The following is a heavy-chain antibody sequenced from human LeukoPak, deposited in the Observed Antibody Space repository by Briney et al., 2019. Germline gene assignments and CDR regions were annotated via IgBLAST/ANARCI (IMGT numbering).Heavy chain of an antibody. J-gene: IGHJ4*02. CDR2: IKQDGSEK. V-gene: IGHV3-7*05. CDR1: GFTFSNFW. Sequence: GGSLRLSCAASGFTFSNFWMNWVRQAPGKGLEWVANIKQDGSEKYYVDSVKGRFTISRDNAKNSLYLQMNSLRAEDTAVYYCAGRAPLPRASFDYWGQGALVTVSS. D-gene: IGHD1-14*01. CDR3: AGRAPLPRASFDY.